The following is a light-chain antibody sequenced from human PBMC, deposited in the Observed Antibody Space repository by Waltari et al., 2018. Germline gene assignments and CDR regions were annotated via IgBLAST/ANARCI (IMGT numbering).Light chain of an antibody. CDR2: KVS. CDR3: MQGTHWPWT. J-gene: IGKJ1*01. V-gene: IGKV2-30*01. Sequence: VMTQXPLXXPVTXGXXAXISCRSSQSLVSRDGNTYFNWFHQRPGQSPRRLLYKVSNRDSGVPDRFSGSGSGTDFTLRISRVEAEDVGDYYCMQGTHWPWTFGPGTKVEI. CDR1: QSLVSRDGNTY.